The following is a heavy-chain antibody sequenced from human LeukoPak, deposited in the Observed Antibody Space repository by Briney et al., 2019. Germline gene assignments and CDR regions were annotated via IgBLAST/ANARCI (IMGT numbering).Heavy chain of an antibody. J-gene: IGHJ4*02. CDR1: GFTFSSYA. D-gene: IGHD6-6*01. Sequence: GGSLRLSCAPSGFTFSSYAMSWVRQAPGKGLEWVSAISGSGGSTYYADSVKGRFTISRDNSKNTLYLQMNSLRAEDTAVYYCAKDPGSSASGDFYYFDFWGQGTLVTVSS. CDR3: AKDPGSSASGDFYYFDF. V-gene: IGHV3-23*01. CDR2: ISGSGGST.